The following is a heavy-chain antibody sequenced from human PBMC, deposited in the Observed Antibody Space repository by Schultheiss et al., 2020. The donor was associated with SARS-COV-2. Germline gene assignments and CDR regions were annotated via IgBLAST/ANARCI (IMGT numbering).Heavy chain of an antibody. D-gene: IGHD3-22*01. V-gene: IGHV4-61*02. CDR2: IYTSGST. Sequence: SQTLSLTCTVSGGSISSGGYYWSWIRQPAGKGLEWIGRIYTSGSTNYNPSLKSRVTMSVDTSKNQFSLKLSSVTAADTALYYCAKDTDSSGYYRDAFDIWGQGTMVTVAS. CDR1: GGSISSGGYY. CDR3: AKDTDSSGYYRDAFDI. J-gene: IGHJ3*02.